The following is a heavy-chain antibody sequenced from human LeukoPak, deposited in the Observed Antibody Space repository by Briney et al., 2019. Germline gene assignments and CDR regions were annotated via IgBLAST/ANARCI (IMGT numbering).Heavy chain of an antibody. J-gene: IGHJ5*02. CDR1: GFSLSSFE. V-gene: IGHV3-48*03. Sequence: PGGSLRLSCAASGFSLSSFEMNWVRQAPGKGLEWIAYIDNDGWATSYYADSMKGRFTITRDDAKSSLYLQMDSLTVEDTAVYYCARDLIGWSLDPWGQGTLVTVSS. CDR2: IDNDGWA. CDR3: ARDLIGWSLDP. D-gene: IGHD2-2*03.